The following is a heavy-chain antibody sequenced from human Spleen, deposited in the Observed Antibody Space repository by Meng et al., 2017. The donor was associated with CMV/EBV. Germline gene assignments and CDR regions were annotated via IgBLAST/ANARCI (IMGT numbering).Heavy chain of an antibody. CDR1: GGSFSGYA. V-gene: IGHV4-34*01. D-gene: IGHD1-26*01. CDR2: INHSGST. Sequence: CAVYGGSFSGYAWSWIRQPPGKGLEWIGEINHSGSTNYNPSLKSRVTISVDTSKNQFSLKLSSVTAADTAVYYCARGILRGESGFDPWGQGTLVTVSS. CDR3: ARGILRGESGFDP. J-gene: IGHJ5*02.